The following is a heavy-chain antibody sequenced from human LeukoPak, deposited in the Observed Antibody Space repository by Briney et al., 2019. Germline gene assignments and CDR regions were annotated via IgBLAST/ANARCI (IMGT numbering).Heavy chain of an antibody. V-gene: IGHV4-34*01. CDR1: VGSFSGYY. CDR2: INHSGST. CDR3: ARGQVTAKFALFDY. D-gene: IGHD2-21*02. Sequence: PSETLSLTCAVCVGSFSGYYWSWLRQPPCKGLEWIGEINHSGSTNYNPSLKSRVTISVDTSKNQFSLKLSSVTAADTAVYYCARGQVTAKFALFDYWGQGTLVTVSS. J-gene: IGHJ4*02.